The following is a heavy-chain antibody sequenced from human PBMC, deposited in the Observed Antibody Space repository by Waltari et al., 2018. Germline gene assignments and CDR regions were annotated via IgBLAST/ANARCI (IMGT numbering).Heavy chain of an antibody. CDR3: AATTVDY. CDR2: ISMSSSYR. J-gene: IGHJ4*02. V-gene: IGHV3-21*01. CDR1: GFTFSSYS. D-gene: IGHD1-7*01. Sequence: EVQLVESGGGLVKPGGSLRLSCAASGFTFSSYSMNWVRQAPGKGLGWVSSISMSSSYRYYANSVKGRVTISRDNAKNSLYLQMNSLRAEDTAVYYCAATTVDYWGQGTLVTVSS.